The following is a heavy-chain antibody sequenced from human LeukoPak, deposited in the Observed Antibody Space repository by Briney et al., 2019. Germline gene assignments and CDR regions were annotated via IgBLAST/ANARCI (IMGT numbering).Heavy chain of an antibody. J-gene: IGHJ4*02. CDR3: ARHTDWYSSSWYAIDY. Sequence: GGSLRLSCAASGFTFSSYSMNWLRQAPGKGLEWVSSISSSSSYIYYADSVKGRFTISRDNAKNSLYLQMNSLRAEDTAVYYCARHTDWYSSSWYAIDYWGQGTLVTVSS. V-gene: IGHV3-21*01. CDR1: GFTFSSYS. CDR2: ISSSSSYI. D-gene: IGHD6-13*01.